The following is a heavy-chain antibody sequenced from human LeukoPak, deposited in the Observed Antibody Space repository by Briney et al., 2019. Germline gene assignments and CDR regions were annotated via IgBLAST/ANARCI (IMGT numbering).Heavy chain of an antibody. V-gene: IGHV1-18*01. J-gene: IGHJ4*02. CDR3: GRAGVYYNESSGYYEDY. CDR1: GYTFTSYG. D-gene: IGHD3-22*01. CDR2: ISAYNGNT. Sequence: GASVKVSCKASGYTFTSYGISWVRQAPGQGLEWMGWISAYNGNTNYAQKLQGRVTMPTDTSTSTPYMAMRRLRSDHTAVYYCGRAGVYYNESSGYYEDYWGQGTLVTVSS.